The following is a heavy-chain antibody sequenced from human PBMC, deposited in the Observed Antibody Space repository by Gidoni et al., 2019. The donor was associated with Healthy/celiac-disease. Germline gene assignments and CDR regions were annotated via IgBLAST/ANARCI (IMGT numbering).Heavy chain of an antibody. CDR3: ARDPNGSSPHSVFDI. V-gene: IGHV3-48*01. CDR1: GFTISSYS. D-gene: IGHD6-6*01. CDR2: ISSSSSTI. Sequence: EVQLVESGGGLVQPGGSLRLSCAASGFTISSYSMNWVRQAPGKGLEWVSYISSSSSTIYYADSVKGRFTISRDNAKNSLYLQMNSLGAEDTAVYYCARDPNGSSPHSVFDIWGQGTMVTVSS. J-gene: IGHJ3*02.